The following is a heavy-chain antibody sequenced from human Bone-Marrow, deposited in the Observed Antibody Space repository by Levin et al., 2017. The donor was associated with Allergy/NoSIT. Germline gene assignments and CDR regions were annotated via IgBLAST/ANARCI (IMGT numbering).Heavy chain of an antibody. Sequence: GGSLRLSCAASGFTIDSYYMNWVRQAPGKGLEWVSALSTGRITYYADSVKGRFSISRDNSNNMLYLEMNSLRAEDTAVYYCVRDLGDKNAFDFWGQGTMVNVSS. V-gene: IGHV3-53*01. CDR1: GFTIDSYY. CDR2: LSTGRIT. D-gene: IGHD3-10*01. CDR3: VRDLGDKNAFDF. J-gene: IGHJ3*01.